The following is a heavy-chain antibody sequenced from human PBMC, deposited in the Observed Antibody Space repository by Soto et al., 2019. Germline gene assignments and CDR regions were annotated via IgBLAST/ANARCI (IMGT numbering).Heavy chain of an antibody. Sequence: RLSCAASGFTFSSYAMSWVRQAPGKGLEWVSAISGSGGSTYYADSVKGRFTISRDNSKNTLYLQMNSPRAEDTAVYYCAKGRTPSSSGWFTSIDYYYYGMDVWGQGTTVTVSS. J-gene: IGHJ6*02. CDR1: GFTFSSYA. CDR2: ISGSGGST. CDR3: AKGRTPSSSGWFTSIDYYYYGMDV. V-gene: IGHV3-23*01. D-gene: IGHD6-19*01.